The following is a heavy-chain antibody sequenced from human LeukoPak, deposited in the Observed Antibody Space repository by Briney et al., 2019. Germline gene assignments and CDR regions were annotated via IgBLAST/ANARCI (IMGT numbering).Heavy chain of an antibody. V-gene: IGHV1-69*13. CDR3: AREPSGSYGRPFFDP. J-gene: IGHJ5*02. Sequence: SVEVSCKASGGTFSSYAISWVRQAPGQGHEWMGGIIPIFSTANYAQKFQGRVTITADESTGTTYMELSSLRSEDTAVYYCAREPSGSYGRPFFDPRGQGTLVTVSS. D-gene: IGHD3-10*01. CDR1: GGTFSSYA. CDR2: IIPIFSTA.